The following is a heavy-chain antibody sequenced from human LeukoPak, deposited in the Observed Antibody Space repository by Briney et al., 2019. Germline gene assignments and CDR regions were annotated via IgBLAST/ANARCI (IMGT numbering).Heavy chain of an antibody. Sequence: GASVKVSCKASGYTFNGYYLHWVRQAPGQGLEWMGWINPNSGGTNYAQKFQGRVTMTRDTSISIAYMELSRMRSDDTAVYYCARWMTTVITPDYWGEGTLVTVSS. CDR2: INPNSGGT. CDR1: GYTFNGYY. V-gene: IGHV1-2*02. CDR3: ARWMTTVITPDY. D-gene: IGHD4-11*01. J-gene: IGHJ4*02.